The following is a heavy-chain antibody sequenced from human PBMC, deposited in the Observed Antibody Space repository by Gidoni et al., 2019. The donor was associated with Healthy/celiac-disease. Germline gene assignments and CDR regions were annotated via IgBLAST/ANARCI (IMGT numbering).Heavy chain of an antibody. CDR1: GGSISRYY. V-gene: IGHV4-59*01. Sequence: QVQLQESGPGLVKPSEPLSLTCTVSGGSISRYYWSWIRQPPGKGLEWIGYIYYSGSTNYNPSLKSRVTISVDTSKNQFSLKLSSVTAADTAVYYCARDSGGSYYPFDYWGQGTLVTVSS. CDR2: IYYSGST. CDR3: ARDSGGSYYPFDY. J-gene: IGHJ4*02. D-gene: IGHD1-26*01.